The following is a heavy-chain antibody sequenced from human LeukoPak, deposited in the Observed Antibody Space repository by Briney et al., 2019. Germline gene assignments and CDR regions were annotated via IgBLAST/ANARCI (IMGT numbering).Heavy chain of an antibody. V-gene: IGHV4-59*11. CDR2: IFYSGCT. CDR1: GGSISSHY. J-gene: IGHJ4*02. CDR3: ARGTAVVTFNY. Sequence: SETLSLTCTVSGGSISSHYWSWIRQPPGKGLEWMGYIFYSGCTKYNPSLKSRVTISVDKSKNQFSLKLSSATAADTAVYYCARGTAVVTFNYWGQGALVTVSS. D-gene: IGHD5-18*01.